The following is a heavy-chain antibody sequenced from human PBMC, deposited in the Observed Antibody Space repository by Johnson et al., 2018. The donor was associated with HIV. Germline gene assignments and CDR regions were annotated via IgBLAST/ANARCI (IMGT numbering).Heavy chain of an antibody. Sequence: YDGNNKQYVDSVKGRSTISRDTSKNTLYLQMNSLRPEDTALYYCAKDDRISSWGQGTMVIVSS. V-gene: IGHV3-30*18. CDR2: YDGNNK. CDR3: AKDDRISS. J-gene: IGHJ3*01. D-gene: IGHD1-14*01.